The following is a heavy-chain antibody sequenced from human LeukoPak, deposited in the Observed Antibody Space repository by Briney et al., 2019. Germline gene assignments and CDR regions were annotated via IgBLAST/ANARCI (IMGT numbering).Heavy chain of an antibody. CDR2: IYYSGST. D-gene: IGHD6-19*01. CDR1: GGSISSSSYY. J-gene: IGHJ3*02. CDR3: ARVLSSSGWYLGAFDI. V-gene: IGHV4-39*07. Sequence: SETLSLTCTVSGGSISSSSYYWGWIRQPPGKGLEWIGSIYYSGSTYYNPSLKSRVTISVDTSKNQFSLKLSSVTAADTAVYYCARVLSSSGWYLGAFDIWGQGTMVTVSS.